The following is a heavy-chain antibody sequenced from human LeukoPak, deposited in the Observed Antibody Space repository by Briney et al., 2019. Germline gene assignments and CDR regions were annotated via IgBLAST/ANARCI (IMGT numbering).Heavy chain of an antibody. Sequence: GGSLRLSCAASGFTFSSYNMNWVRQAPGKGLEWVSSVSSGSSYIYYADSVKGRFTISRDNAKNSLYLQMNSLRAEDTAVYYCAKDRVPLAARPLHFDYWGQGTLVTVSS. CDR2: VSSGSSYI. CDR1: GFTFSSYN. V-gene: IGHV3-21*04. D-gene: IGHD6-6*01. CDR3: AKDRVPLAARPLHFDY. J-gene: IGHJ4*02.